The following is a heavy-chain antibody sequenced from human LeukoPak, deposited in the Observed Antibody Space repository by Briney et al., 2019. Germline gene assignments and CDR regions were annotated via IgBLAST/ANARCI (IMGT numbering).Heavy chain of an antibody. Sequence: GGSLRLSCAASGFTFSSYAMSWVRQAPGKGLEWVSAISGSGGSTYYADSVKGRFTISRDNSKNTLYLQMNSLRAEDTAVYYCARGRTIFGVVIMVPFDYWGQGTLVTVSS. V-gene: IGHV3-23*01. CDR2: ISGSGGST. CDR1: GFTFSSYA. D-gene: IGHD3-3*01. CDR3: ARGRTIFGVVIMVPFDY. J-gene: IGHJ4*02.